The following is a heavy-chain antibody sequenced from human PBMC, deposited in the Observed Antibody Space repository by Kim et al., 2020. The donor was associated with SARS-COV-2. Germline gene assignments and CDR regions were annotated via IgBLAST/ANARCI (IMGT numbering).Heavy chain of an antibody. CDR3: ASDLLGISIAAFDI. V-gene: IGHV3-11*06. Sequence: AEPGKGRSTIPRDDAKNSLYLQMNSLRAEDTAVYYCASDLLGISIAAFDIWGLGTMVTVSS. J-gene: IGHJ3*02. D-gene: IGHD3-3*02.